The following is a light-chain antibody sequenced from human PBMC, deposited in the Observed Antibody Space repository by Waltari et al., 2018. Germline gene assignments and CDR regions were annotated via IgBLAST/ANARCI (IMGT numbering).Light chain of an antibody. Sequence: QLVLTQSPSASASLGASVKPTCTLSSGHSSNVIAWLKQQPERGPGYLMKVNCDGTHSKGDGIPERSSCSTVVAVRYLTMSSVQPEDEADYYCQTGGHGTWVFGGGTKLTVL. CDR1: SGHSSNV. CDR2: VNCDGTH. J-gene: IGLJ3*02. CDR3: QTGGHGTWV. V-gene: IGLV4-69*01.